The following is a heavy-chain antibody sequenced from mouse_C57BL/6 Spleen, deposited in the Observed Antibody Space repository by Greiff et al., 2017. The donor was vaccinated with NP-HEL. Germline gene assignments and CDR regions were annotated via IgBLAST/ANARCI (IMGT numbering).Heavy chain of an antibody. J-gene: IGHJ4*01. V-gene: IGHV1-39*01. CDR3: ARPDYYGSYYAMDY. Sequence: EVKLQESGPELVKPGASVKISCKASGYSFTDYNMNWVKQSNGKSLEWIGVINPNYGTTSYNQKFKGKATLTVDQSSSTAYMQLNSLTSEDSAVYYCARPDYYGSYYAMDYWGQGTSVTVSS. CDR2: INPNYGTT. D-gene: IGHD1-1*01. CDR1: GYSFTDYN.